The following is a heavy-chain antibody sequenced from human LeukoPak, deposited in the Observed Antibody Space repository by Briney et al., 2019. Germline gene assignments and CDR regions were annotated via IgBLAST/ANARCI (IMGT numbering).Heavy chain of an antibody. J-gene: IGHJ6*03. V-gene: IGHV3-53*01. CDR2: IYSDNT. D-gene: IGHD4-23*01. CDR1: GFTVSSNS. Sequence: GGSLRLSCTVSGFTVSSNSMSWVRQAPGKGLEWVSFIYSDNTHYSDSVKGRFTISRDNSKNTLYLQMNSLRAEDTAVYYCARSATVAYYYYYMDVWGKGTTVTVSS. CDR3: ARSATVAYYYYYMDV.